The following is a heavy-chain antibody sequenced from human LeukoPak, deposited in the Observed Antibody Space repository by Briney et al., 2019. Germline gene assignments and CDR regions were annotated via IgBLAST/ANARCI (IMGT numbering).Heavy chain of an antibody. J-gene: IGHJ4*02. Sequence: ASVKVSCKASGGTFSSYAISWVRQAPGQGLEWMGGFDPEDGETIYAQKFQGRVTMTEDTSTDTAYMELSSLRSEDTAVYYCATEKRSGYSYGFDYWGQGTLVTVSS. V-gene: IGHV1-24*01. CDR2: FDPEDGET. CDR3: ATEKRSGYSYGFDY. CDR1: GGTFSSYA. D-gene: IGHD5-18*01.